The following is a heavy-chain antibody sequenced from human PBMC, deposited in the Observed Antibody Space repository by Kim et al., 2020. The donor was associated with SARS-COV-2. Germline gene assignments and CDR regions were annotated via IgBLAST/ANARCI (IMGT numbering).Heavy chain of an antibody. CDR3: ARDHYGMDV. CDR2: ISYDGNNK. V-gene: IGHV3-30*04. CDR1: GFTFNTYA. Sequence: GGSLRLSCAASGFTFNTYAMHWVRQAPGKGLEWVTIISYDGNNKYYADSVKGRFTISRDNSKSTLYLQMNSLRGEDTAVYFCARDHYGMDVWGQGTTVTVSS. J-gene: IGHJ6*02.